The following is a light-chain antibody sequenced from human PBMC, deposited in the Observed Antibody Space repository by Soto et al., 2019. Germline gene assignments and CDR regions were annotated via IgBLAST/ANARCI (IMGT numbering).Light chain of an antibody. Sequence: EIVLTQSPGTLSLSPGERATLSCRASQSISSSYLAWYQQKPGQAPRLLIYGASRRATGLPDRFSGSGSGTDFPLTIGRLEPEDFAMFYCQHYGTSWTFGQGTKVEIK. CDR3: QHYGTSWT. J-gene: IGKJ1*01. CDR1: QSISSSY. CDR2: GAS. V-gene: IGKV3-20*01.